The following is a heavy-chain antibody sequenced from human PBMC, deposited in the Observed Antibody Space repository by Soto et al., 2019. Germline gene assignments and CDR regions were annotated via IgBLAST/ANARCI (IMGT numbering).Heavy chain of an antibody. CDR2: ISISGSTI. V-gene: IGHV3-48*02. Sequence: VGSLTLSCAASGFNYSSYSMYPVHQDTGKGLEWVSYISISGSTIYYADSVKGRFTISRDNAKNSLYLQMNSLRDEDTAVYYCARDREASRSYSGGGFDPWRQGTLDTVSS. CDR1: GFNYSSYS. D-gene: IGHD1-26*01. CDR3: ARDREASRSYSGGGFDP. J-gene: IGHJ5*02.